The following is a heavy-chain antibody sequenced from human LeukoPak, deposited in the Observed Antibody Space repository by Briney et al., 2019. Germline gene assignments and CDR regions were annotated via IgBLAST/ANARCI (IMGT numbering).Heavy chain of an antibody. CDR2: ISSSSSYI. Sequence: GGSLRLSCAASGFTFSSYSMNWVRQAPGKGLEWVSSISSSSSYIYYADSVKGRFTISRDNAKNSLYLQMNSLRAEDTAVYYCARGPPTYYDFWSGTPGGNYGMDVWGQGTTVTVSS. CDR3: ARGPPTYYDFWSGTPGGNYGMDV. CDR1: GFTFSSYS. D-gene: IGHD3-3*01. V-gene: IGHV3-21*01. J-gene: IGHJ6*02.